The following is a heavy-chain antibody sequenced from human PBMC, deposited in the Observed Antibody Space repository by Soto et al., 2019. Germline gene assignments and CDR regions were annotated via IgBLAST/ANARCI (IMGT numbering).Heavy chain of an antibody. CDR1: GFTFSSYS. CDR2: ISSSSSTI. Sequence: GGSLRLSCAASGFTFSSYSMNWVRQAPGKGLEWVSYISSSSSTIYYADYVKGRFTISRDNSKNTLYLQMNSLRAEDTAVYYCAKGGEYCSGGSCYSRFYYYYMDVWGKGTTVTVSS. D-gene: IGHD2-15*01. CDR3: AKGGEYCSGGSCYSRFYYYYMDV. V-gene: IGHV3-48*01. J-gene: IGHJ6*03.